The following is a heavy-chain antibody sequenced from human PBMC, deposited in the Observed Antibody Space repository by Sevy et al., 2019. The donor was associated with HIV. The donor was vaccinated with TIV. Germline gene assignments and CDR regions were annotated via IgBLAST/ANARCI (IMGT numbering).Heavy chain of an antibody. CDR1: GESVSSSY. CDR3: TRGRSPKRLPLLYSCYDHMTAHFFDY. Sequence: SETLSLTCAVYGESVSSSYWTWIRQPPGGGLDWVGEVDHSGGTSYNPSLKSRATVSMDTSKRQFSRKLNSVTPVDTAVYFCTRGRSPKRLPLLYSCYDHMTAHFFDYWGQGALVTVSS. D-gene: IGHD5-12*01. V-gene: IGHV4-34*01. J-gene: IGHJ4*02. CDR2: VDHSGGT.